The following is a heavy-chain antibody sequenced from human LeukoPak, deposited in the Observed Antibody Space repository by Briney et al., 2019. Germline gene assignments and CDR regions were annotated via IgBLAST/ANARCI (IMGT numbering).Heavy chain of an antibody. CDR3: ARERPLITFGGVIVIEDY. J-gene: IGHJ4*02. Sequence: SETLSLTCAVFGGSFSDYYWSWIRQPPGKGLEWIGEISRSGSTNYNPSLKSRVTISIDTSKNQFSLKLSSVTAADTAVYYCARERPLITFGGVIVIEDYWGQGTLVTVSS. CDR1: GGSFSDYY. V-gene: IGHV4-34*01. D-gene: IGHD3-16*02. CDR2: ISRSGST.